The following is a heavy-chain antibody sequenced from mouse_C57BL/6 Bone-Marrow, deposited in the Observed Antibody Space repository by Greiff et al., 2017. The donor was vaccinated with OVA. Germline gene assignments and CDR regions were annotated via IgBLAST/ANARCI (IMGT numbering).Heavy chain of an antibody. V-gene: IGHV1-72*01. Sequence: QVQLKQPGAELVKPGASVKLSCKASGYTFTGYWMHWVKQRPGRGLEWIGRIDPNSGGTKYNEKFKGKATLTVDKPSSTAYMQLSSLTSEDSAVYYCARHYDYDVDAIDYWGQGTSVTVSS. CDR2: IDPNSGGT. J-gene: IGHJ4*01. CDR3: ARHYDYDVDAIDY. CDR1: GYTFTGYW. D-gene: IGHD2-4*01.